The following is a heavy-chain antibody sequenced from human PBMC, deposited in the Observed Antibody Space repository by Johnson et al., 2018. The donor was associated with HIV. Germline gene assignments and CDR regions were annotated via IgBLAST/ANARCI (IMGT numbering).Heavy chain of an antibody. CDR2: IEYVGSNN. J-gene: IGHJ3*02. D-gene: IGHD6-13*01. Sequence: QVQLVESGGGVVQPGRSLRPSCVASGFTFSSYGIHWVRQAPGKGLEWVAIIEYVGSNNYYAESVKGRFTISRDNSKNTLYLQMNSLRAEDTAVYYWARGGEYSSSLYALDSWGQGTMVTVSS. CDR3: ARGGEYSSSLYALDS. CDR1: GFTFSSYG. V-gene: IGHV3-30*03.